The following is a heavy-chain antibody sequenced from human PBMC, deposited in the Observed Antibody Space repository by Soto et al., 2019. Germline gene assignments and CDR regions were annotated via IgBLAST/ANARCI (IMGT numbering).Heavy chain of an antibody. J-gene: IGHJ6*02. CDR3: AKDRGGCSSTSCQPRGMDV. CDR2: ISWNSGTI. CDR1: GFTFDDYA. D-gene: IGHD2-2*01. V-gene: IGHV3-9*01. Sequence: HPVGSLRLSCAASGFTFDDYAMQWVRQAPGKGLEWVSGISWNSGTIGYADSVKGRFTISRDNAKNSLYLQMNSLRAEDTALYYCAKDRGGCSSTSCQPRGMDVWGQGTTVTVSS.